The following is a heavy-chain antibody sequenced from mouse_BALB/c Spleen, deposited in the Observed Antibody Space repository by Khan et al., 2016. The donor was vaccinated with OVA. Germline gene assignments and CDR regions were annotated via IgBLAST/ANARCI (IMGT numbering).Heavy chain of an antibody. V-gene: IGHV3-2*02. J-gene: IGHJ4*01. Sequence: EVQLQESGPGLVKPSQSLSLTCTVTAYSITSNYAWNWIRQFPGNTLVWMGYISYSGSTNNNPSLKSRISITRDTSKNQFFLQLNSVTTEDTATYYCARGNYYGYAMDYWGQGTSITVSS. CDR1: AYSITSNYA. CDR3: ARGNYYGYAMDY. CDR2: ISYSGST. D-gene: IGHD1-1*01.